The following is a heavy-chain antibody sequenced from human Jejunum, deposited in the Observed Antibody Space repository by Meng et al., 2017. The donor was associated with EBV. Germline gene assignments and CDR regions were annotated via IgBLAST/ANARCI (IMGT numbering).Heavy chain of an antibody. V-gene: IGHV4-39*01. CDR2: YYNSGST. CDR1: GGSISSSSYY. J-gene: IGHJ4*02. D-gene: IGHD1-26*01. Sequence: LPPQGSGPGLVKPSETLSLTCTFLGGSISSSSYYWGWIRQPPGKGLEWIGTYYNSGSTYYNPSLKSRVTISVDTSKNQFSLKLISVTAADTAAYYCARQGPSGRTFDYWGQGTLVTVSS. CDR3: ARQGPSGRTFDY.